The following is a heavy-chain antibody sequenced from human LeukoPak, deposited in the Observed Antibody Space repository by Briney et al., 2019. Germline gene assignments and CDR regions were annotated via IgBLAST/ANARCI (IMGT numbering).Heavy chain of an antibody. CDR2: ISTYDDNV. CDR3: ARETYSNILTGTDY. Sequence: ASVKLSCKASGYTFTTYGLSWVRQAPGQGLEWLGWISTYDDNVKYAQSLQGRLTITIDKSTSTAYMELRSLTSDDTAVYYCARETYSNILTGTDYWGAGTLVTVSS. D-gene: IGHD3-9*01. V-gene: IGHV1-18*01. J-gene: IGHJ4*02. CDR1: GYTFTTYG.